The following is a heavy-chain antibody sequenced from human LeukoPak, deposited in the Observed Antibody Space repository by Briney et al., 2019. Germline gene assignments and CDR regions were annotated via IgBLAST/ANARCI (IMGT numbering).Heavy chain of an antibody. V-gene: IGHV1-18*01. D-gene: IGHD3-3*01. CDR3: ARDRTIFGVVPPFGRKYNWFDP. CDR2: ISAYNGNT. J-gene: IGHJ5*02. Sequence: ASVKVSCKASGYTFTSYGISWVRQAPAQGLEWMGWISAYNGNTNYAQKLQGRVTMTTDTSTSTAYMELRSLRSDDTAVYYCARDRTIFGVVPPFGRKYNWFDPWGQGTLVTVSS. CDR1: GYTFTSYG.